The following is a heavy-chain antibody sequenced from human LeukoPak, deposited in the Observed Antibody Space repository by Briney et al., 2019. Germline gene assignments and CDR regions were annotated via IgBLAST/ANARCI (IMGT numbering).Heavy chain of an antibody. D-gene: IGHD3-10*01. J-gene: IGHJ4*02. CDR1: GFTFSSYS. V-gene: IGHV3-48*01. CDR3: ARRVYYYGSGKGFDY. CDR2: ISSSSSTI. Sequence: PGGSLRLSCAASGFTFSSYSMNWVRQAPGKGLEWVSYISSSSSTIYYADSVKGRFTISRDNAKNSLYLQMNSLRAEDTAVYYCARRVYYYGSGKGFDYWGQGTLVTVSS.